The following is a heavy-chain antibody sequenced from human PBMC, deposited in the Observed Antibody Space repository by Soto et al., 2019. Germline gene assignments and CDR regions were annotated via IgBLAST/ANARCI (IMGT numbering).Heavy chain of an antibody. CDR2: IRSKAYGGTT. CDR3: TRDLSDIVVVPAAIGHYYYYGMDV. V-gene: IGHV3-49*04. D-gene: IGHD2-2*02. CDR1: GFTFGDYA. Sequence: GGSLRLSCTASGFTFGDYAMSWVRQAPGKGLEGVGFIRSKAYGGTTEYAASVKGRFTISRDDSKSIAYLQMNSLKTEDTAVYYCTRDLSDIVVVPAAIGHYYYYGMDVWGQGTTVTVSS. J-gene: IGHJ6*02.